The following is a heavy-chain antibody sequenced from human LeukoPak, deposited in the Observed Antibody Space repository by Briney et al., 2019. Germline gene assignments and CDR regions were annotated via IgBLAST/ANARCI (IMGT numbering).Heavy chain of an antibody. V-gene: IGHV4-39*01. J-gene: IGHJ4*02. CDR1: GGSISSSSYY. CDR3: ARQASVVTRYFDY. CDR2: IYYSGST. D-gene: IGHD2-2*01. Sequence: PSETLSFTCTVSGGSISSSSYYWGWIRQPPGKGLEWIGSIYYSGSTYYNPSLKSRVTISVDTSKNQFSLKLNSVTAADTAVYYCARQASVVTRYFDYWGQGTLVTVSS.